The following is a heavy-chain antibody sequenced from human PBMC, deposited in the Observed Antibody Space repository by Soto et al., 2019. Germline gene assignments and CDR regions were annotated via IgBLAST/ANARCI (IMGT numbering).Heavy chain of an antibody. V-gene: IGHV4-61*01. J-gene: IGHJ6*02. D-gene: IGHD3-10*01. CDR1: GGSITNNTYY. CDR2: IYYSGST. Sequence: SETLSLTCTVSGGSITNNTYYWGWIPQPPGKGLEWIGYIYYSGSTNYNPSLKSRVTISVDTSKNQFSLKLSSVNAADTAVYYCARDGGSGPGMDVWGQGTTVTVSS. CDR3: ARDGGSGPGMDV.